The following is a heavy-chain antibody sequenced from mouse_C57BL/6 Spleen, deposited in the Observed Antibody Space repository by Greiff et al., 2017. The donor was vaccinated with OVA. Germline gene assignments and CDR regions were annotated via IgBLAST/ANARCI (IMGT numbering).Heavy chain of an antibody. CDR2: IRNKANGYTT. V-gene: IGHV7-3*01. J-gene: IGHJ2*01. D-gene: IGHD4-1*01. CDR3: ARLGRRYFDY. CDR1: GFTFTDYY. Sequence: EVQLQESGGGLVQPGGSLSLSCAASGFTFTDYYMSWVRQPPGKALEWLGFIRNKANGYTTEYSASVKGRFTISRDNSQSILYLQMNALRAEDSATYYCARLGRRYFDYWGQGTTLTVSS.